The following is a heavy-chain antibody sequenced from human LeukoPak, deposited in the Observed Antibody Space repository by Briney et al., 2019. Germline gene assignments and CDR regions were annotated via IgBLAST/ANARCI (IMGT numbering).Heavy chain of an antibody. J-gene: IGHJ6*03. CDR1: GGTFSSYA. Sequence: ASVKVSCKASGGTFSSYAISWVRQAPGQGLEWMGGIIPIFGTANYAQKFQGRVTITADESTSTAYMELSSPRSEDTAVYYCARELDGGSTGYYYYMDVWGKGTTVTVSS. V-gene: IGHV1-69*01. D-gene: IGHD3-9*01. CDR2: IIPIFGTA. CDR3: ARELDGGSTGYYYYMDV.